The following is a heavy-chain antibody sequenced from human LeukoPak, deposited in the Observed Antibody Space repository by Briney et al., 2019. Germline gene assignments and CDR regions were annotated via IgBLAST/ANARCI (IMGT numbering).Heavy chain of an antibody. D-gene: IGHD3-10*01. CDR1: EFTFTSYE. J-gene: IGHJ4*02. CDR2: ITSSGSTI. CDR3: ARKQNYYYGSGSYFDY. V-gene: IGHV3-48*03. Sequence: GGSLRLSCAASEFTFTSYEMNWVRQAPGKGLEWVSYITSSGSTIYYADSVKGRFTISRDNAKNSLYLQMNSLRAEDTAVYYCARKQNYYYGSGSYFDYWGQGTLVTVSS.